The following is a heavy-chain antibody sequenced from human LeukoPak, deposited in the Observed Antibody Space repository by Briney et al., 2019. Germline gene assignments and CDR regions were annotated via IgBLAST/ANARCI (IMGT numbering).Heavy chain of an antibody. Sequence: GGSLRLSCAASGFTFSSYGMHWVRQAPGKGLEWVAVISYDGSNKYYADSVKGRFTISRDNAKNSLYLQMSSLRAEDTAVYYCARYRYCSSTSCQGYYYMDVWGKGTTVTVSS. CDR1: GFTFSSYG. CDR3: ARYRYCSSTSCQGYYYMDV. D-gene: IGHD2-2*01. CDR2: ISYDGSNK. V-gene: IGHV3-30*03. J-gene: IGHJ6*03.